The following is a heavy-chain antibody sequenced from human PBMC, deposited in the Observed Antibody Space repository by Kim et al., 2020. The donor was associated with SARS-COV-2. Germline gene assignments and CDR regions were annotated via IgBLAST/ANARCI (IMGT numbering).Heavy chain of an antibody. Sequence: SETLSLTCTVSGGSISSYYWSWIRQPPGKGLEWIGYIYYSGSTNYNPSLKSRVTISVDTSKNQFSLKLSSVTAADTAVYYCARSTDQIPFDLWGRGTLVTVSS. J-gene: IGHJ2*01. CDR1: GGSISSYY. CDR2: IYYSGST. CDR3: ARSTDQIPFDL. D-gene: IGHD4-17*01. V-gene: IGHV4-59*01.